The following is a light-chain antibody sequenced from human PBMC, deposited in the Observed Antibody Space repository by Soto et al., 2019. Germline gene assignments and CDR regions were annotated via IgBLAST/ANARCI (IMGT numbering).Light chain of an antibody. V-gene: IGKV3-15*01. CDR1: QSVDTN. CDR3: QQYNNWPPWT. J-gene: IGKJ1*01. Sequence: EIMMTQSPATLSVSPGDRATLSCRASQSVDTNLAWYRQKPGQAPRLLIYGASTRATGIPARCSGSGSGTEFTLTISSLQSEDFAVYYCQQYNNWPPWTFGQGTEVTIK. CDR2: GAS.